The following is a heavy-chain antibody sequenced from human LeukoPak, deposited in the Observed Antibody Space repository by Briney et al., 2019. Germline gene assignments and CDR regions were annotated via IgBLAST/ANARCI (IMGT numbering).Heavy chain of an antibody. CDR3: ATFNSYGYCFDY. J-gene: IGHJ4*02. CDR2: FDPEDGET. D-gene: IGHD5-18*01. Sequence: GASVKVSCKASGGTFSSYAISWVRQASGQGLEWMGGFDPEDGETIYAQKFQGRVTMTEDTSTDTAYMELSSLRSEDTAVYYCATFNSYGYCFDYWGQGTLVTVSS. V-gene: IGHV1-24*01. CDR1: GGTFSSYA.